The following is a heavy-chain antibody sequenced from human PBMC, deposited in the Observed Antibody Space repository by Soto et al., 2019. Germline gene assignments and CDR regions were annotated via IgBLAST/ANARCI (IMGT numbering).Heavy chain of an antibody. V-gene: IGHV1-18*01. D-gene: IGHD3-22*01. CDR2: ISAYNGNT. Sequence: ASVKVSCKASGYTFTSYGSSWERQAPGQGLEWMGWISAYNGNTNYAQKLQGRVTMTTDTSTSTAYMELRSLRSDDTAVYYCARDFFHSSGYYYVPAPGYWGQGTLVPPSS. J-gene: IGHJ4*01. CDR1: GYTFTSYG. CDR3: ARDFFHSSGYYYVPAPGY.